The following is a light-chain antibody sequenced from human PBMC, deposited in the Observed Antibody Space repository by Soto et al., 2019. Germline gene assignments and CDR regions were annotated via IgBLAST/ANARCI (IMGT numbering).Light chain of an antibody. CDR2: DAS. CDR3: QHRSDWPLT. V-gene: IGKV3-11*01. CDR1: QSVSKY. Sequence: EIVLTQSPATLSLSPGDRATLSCRASQSVSKYLAWYQQKPGQAPRLLIFDASNRATGIPARFSGSGSGTDFTLTISILEPEDFAVYYCQHRSDWPLTFGGGTKVEIK. J-gene: IGKJ4*01.